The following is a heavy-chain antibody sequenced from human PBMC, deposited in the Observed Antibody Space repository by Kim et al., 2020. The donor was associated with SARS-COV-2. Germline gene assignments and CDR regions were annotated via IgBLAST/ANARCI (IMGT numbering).Heavy chain of an antibody. CDR3: ARDHPGTTDDY. J-gene: IGHJ4*02. D-gene: IGHD4-17*01. CDR1: GFTFSDYY. V-gene: IGHV3-11*06. Sequence: GGSLRLSCAASGFTFSDYYMSWIRQAPGKGLEWVSYISSSSSYTNYADSVKGRFTISRDNAKNSLYLQMNSLIAEDTAVYYCARDHPGTTDDYWGQGTLVTVSS. CDR2: ISSSSSYT.